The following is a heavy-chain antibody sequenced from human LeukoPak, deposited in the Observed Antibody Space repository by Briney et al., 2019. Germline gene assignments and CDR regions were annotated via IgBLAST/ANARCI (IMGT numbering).Heavy chain of an antibody. Sequence: GGSLRLSCAASGFTFSSCAMSWVRQAPGKGLEWVSAISGSGGSTYYADSVKGRFTISRDNSKNTLYPQMNSLRAEDTAVYYCAKWSHYYDSSGYTKAHDYWGQGTLVTVSS. D-gene: IGHD3-22*01. CDR3: AKWSHYYDSSGYTKAHDY. V-gene: IGHV3-23*01. J-gene: IGHJ4*02. CDR1: GFTFSSCA. CDR2: ISGSGGST.